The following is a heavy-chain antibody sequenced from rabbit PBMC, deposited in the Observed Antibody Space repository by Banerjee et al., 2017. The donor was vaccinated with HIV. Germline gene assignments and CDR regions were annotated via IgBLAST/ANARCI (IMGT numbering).Heavy chain of an antibody. CDR2: IYAGSSGST. D-gene: IGHD4-1*01. V-gene: IGHV1S40*01. CDR3: ARDTSAWDGNIYFNQ. CDR1: GFSFSNSYY. J-gene: IGHJ4*01. Sequence: QSLEESGGDLVKPGASLTLTCTASGFSFSNSYYMCWVRQAPGKGLEWIACIYAGSSGSTYYASWAKGRFTISKTSSTTVTLQMTSLTAADTATYFCARDTSAWDGNIYFNQWGPGTLVTVS.